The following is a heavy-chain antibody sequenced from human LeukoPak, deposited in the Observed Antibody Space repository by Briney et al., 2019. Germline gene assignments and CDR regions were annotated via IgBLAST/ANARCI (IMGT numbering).Heavy chain of an antibody. CDR2: INPNSGGT. V-gene: IGHV1-2*02. D-gene: IGHD4-17*01. CDR3: ARDLAVTTTNWFDP. Sequence: ASVKVSCKASGYTFTGYYMHWVRQAPGQGLEWMGWINPNSGGTNYAQKFQGRVTMTRDTSISTAYMELSRLRSDDTAVYYCARDLAVTTTNWFDPWGQGTLVTVSS. CDR1: GYTFTGYY. J-gene: IGHJ5*02.